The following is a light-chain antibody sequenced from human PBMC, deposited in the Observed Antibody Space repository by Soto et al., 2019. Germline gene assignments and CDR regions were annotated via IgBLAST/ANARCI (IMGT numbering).Light chain of an antibody. CDR3: SSYTMSSTVV. Sequence: QSVLTQPASVSGSPGQSITISCTGTSSDVGGYNYVSWYQQHPGKAPKLMIYEVTNRPSGVSNRFSGSKSGNTASLTISGLQAEDEADYYCSSYTMSSTVVFGGGTKLTVL. V-gene: IGLV2-14*01. CDR2: EVT. CDR1: SSDVGGYNY. J-gene: IGLJ2*01.